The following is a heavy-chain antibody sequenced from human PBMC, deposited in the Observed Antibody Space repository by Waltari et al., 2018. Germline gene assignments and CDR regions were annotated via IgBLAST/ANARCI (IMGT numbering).Heavy chain of an antibody. Sequence: EVQLVESGGGLVQPGGSLTLSCRGSGFSFHSYALAWVRQAPGKGLEGVSSIGGSGSQSNYGDSVKGRFVISRDNSKNMIYLQMSSLRPEDTAVYYCAKEYGIVGTYDYWGQGTLVTVSS. D-gene: IGHD1-1*01. J-gene: IGHJ4*02. CDR2: IGGSGSQS. CDR3: AKEYGIVGTYDY. V-gene: IGHV3-23*04. CDR1: GFSFHSYA.